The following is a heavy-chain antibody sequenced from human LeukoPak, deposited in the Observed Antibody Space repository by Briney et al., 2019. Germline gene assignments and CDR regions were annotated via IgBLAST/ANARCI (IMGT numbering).Heavy chain of an antibody. D-gene: IGHD3-3*01. V-gene: IGHV3-7*03. CDR1: GFTFSSIW. J-gene: IGHJ6*02. CDR2: IKQDGSEK. Sequence: GGSLRRSGAASGFTFSSIWRSWDRQGPGKGLVWVANIKQDGSEKYYVDSVKGRFTISRDNAKNSLYLQMNSLRAEDTAVYYCARAQYYDFWSGYYYYYYGMDVWGQGTTVTVSS. CDR3: ARAQYYDFWSGYYYYYYGMDV.